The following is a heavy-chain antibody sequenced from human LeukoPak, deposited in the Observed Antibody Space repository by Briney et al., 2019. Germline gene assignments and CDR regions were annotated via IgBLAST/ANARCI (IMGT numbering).Heavy chain of an antibody. Sequence: PSETLSLTCTVSGGSISSYYWSWLRQPPGKGLEGIRYIYYSGSTNYSPSLTSRVTISVDTSKNQCSLKLSSVPATNTAVYYWVRAWSVVVPGAKLFDTSGQGTLVTVYS. J-gene: IGHJ5*02. CDR3: VRAWSVVVPGAKLFDT. D-gene: IGHD2-2*01. CDR2: IYYSGST. CDR1: GGSISSYY. V-gene: IGHV4-59*01.